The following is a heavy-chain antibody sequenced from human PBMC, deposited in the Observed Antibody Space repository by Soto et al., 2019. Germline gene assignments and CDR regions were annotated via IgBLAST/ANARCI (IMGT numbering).Heavy chain of an antibody. V-gene: IGHV3-21*01. CDR3: ASDQPGYSYGYGLGY. J-gene: IGHJ4*02. Sequence: EVQLVESGGGLVKPGGSLRLSCAASGFTFSSYSMNWVRQAPGKGLEWVTSISSSRSYIYYADSVKGRFTISSDNAKDCLYLPTNILRAEDTAVYYGASDQPGYSYGYGLGYWGQGTLVTVSS. CDR1: GFTFSSYS. CDR2: ISSSRSYI. D-gene: IGHD5-18*01.